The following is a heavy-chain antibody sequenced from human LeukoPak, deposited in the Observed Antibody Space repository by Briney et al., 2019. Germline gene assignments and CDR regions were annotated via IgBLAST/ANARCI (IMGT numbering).Heavy chain of an antibody. Sequence: SETLSFTCTGSGVSISSGYYWGWIRQPPGKGLEWIGSIYHSGSTYYNPSLKSRVTISVDTSKNQFSLKLSSVTAADTAVYYCARAAINIVVVPAATDRITGTTLSYFDYWGQGTLVTVSS. V-gene: IGHV4-38-2*02. CDR3: ARAAINIVVVPAATDRITGTTLSYFDY. CDR1: GVSISSGYY. J-gene: IGHJ4*02. D-gene: IGHD2-2*01. CDR2: IYHSGST.